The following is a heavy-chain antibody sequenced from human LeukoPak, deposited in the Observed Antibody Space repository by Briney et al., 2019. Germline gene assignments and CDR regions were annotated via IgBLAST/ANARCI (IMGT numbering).Heavy chain of an antibody. D-gene: IGHD6-13*01. CDR2: ISAYNGNT. Sequence: ASVKVSCKASGYTLTSYGISWVRQAPGQGLEWMGWISAYNGNTNYAQKLQGRVTMTTDTSASTAYMELRSLRSDDTAVYYCARDSIAAAGKADYYMDVWGKGTTVTVSS. V-gene: IGHV1-18*01. J-gene: IGHJ6*03. CDR3: ARDSIAAAGKADYYMDV. CDR1: GYTLTSYG.